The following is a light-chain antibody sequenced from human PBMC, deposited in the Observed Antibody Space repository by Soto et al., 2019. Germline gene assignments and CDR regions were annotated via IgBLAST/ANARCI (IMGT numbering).Light chain of an antibody. J-gene: IGKJ2*01. CDR2: DAS. CDR1: QNVSSY. Sequence: EIVLTQSPATLSLSPGERATLSCRASQNVSSYLAWYQQKPGQAPRLLIYDASDRATGIPARFSGSGSATDFTLTISSLEPEDFAVYYCQQRSNWPYTFGQGTKLEIK. CDR3: QQRSNWPYT. V-gene: IGKV3-11*01.